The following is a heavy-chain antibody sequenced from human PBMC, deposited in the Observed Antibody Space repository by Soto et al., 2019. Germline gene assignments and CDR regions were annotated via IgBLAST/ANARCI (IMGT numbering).Heavy chain of an antibody. CDR3: STNYYDSSGYDNWFDP. V-gene: IGHV3-49*03. J-gene: IGHJ5*02. Sequence: PGGSLRLSCTASGFTFGDYAMSWFRQAPGKGLEWVGFIRSKAYGGTTEYAASVKGRFTISRDDSKSIAYLQMNSLKTEDTAVYYCSTNYYDSSGYDNWFDPWGQGARVTVSS. D-gene: IGHD3-22*01. CDR2: IRSKAYGGTT. CDR1: GFTFGDYA.